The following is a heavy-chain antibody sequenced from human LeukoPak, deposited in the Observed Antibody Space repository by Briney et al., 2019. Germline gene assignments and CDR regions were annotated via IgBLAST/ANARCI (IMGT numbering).Heavy chain of an antibody. J-gene: IGHJ1*01. V-gene: IGHV3-33*01. CDR3: ARGSGYYYDSSGYWASD. CDR2: IWYDGSNK. CDR1: GFTFSSYG. D-gene: IGHD3-22*01. Sequence: GSLRLSCAASGFTFSSYGMHWVRQAPGKGLEWVAVIWYDGSNKYYADSVKGRFTISRDNSKNTLYLQMNSLRAEDTAVYYCARGSGYYYDSSGYWASDWGQGTLVTVSS.